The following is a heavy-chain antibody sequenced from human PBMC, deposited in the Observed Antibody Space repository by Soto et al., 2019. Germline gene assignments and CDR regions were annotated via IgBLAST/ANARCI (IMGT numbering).Heavy chain of an antibody. J-gene: IGHJ6*02. V-gene: IGHV5-51*01. CDR2: IYPGDSDT. Sequence: PGESLKISCKGSGYKPSTWHNFTSYWIAWVRQMPGEGLEWMGIIYPGDSDTRYSPSFQGQVTISADKSINTVYLQWSSLKASDTAMYYCARERVLRYFDWLSWEYYYYGMDVWGQGTTVTVSS. D-gene: IGHD3-9*01. CDR3: ARERVLRYFDWLSWEYYYYGMDV. CDR1: GYKPSTWHNFTSYW.